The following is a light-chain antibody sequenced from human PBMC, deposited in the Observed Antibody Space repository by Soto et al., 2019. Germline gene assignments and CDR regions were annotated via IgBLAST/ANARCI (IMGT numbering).Light chain of an antibody. CDR1: QDIRNH. CDR3: LQDHNYLT. J-gene: IGKJ3*01. Sequence: IQMTQSPASLSASVGDRVTITCRASQDIRNHLAWYQQKPGKAPKLMIYAASTLQNGVPSRFSGSGFGTDFTLSISSLQPEDFATYYSLQDHNYLTFGPGTKVDFK. V-gene: IGKV1-6*01. CDR2: AAS.